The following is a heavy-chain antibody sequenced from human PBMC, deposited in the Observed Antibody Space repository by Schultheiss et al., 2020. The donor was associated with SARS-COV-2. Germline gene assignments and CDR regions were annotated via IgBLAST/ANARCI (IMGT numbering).Heavy chain of an antibody. D-gene: IGHD3-10*01. V-gene: IGHV3-11*01. CDR3: ARHYGSGSYYTADYYYYMDV. Sequence: GESLKISCAASGFTFSSYAMSWIRQAPGKGLEWVSYISSSGSTIYYADSVKGRFTISRDNAKNSLYLQMNSLRAEDTAVYYCARHYGSGSYYTADYYYYMDVWGKGTTVTVSS. CDR2: ISSSGSTI. J-gene: IGHJ6*03. CDR1: GFTFSSYA.